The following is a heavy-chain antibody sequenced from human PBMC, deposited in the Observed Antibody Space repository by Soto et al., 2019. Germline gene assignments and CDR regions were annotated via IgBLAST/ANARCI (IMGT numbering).Heavy chain of an antibody. V-gene: IGHV1-18*01. CDR2: ISLYSDGT. CDR3: ARVVPGAEAWFGP. D-gene: IGHD2-2*01. J-gene: IGHJ5*02. CDR1: GYTFSNYG. Sequence: QVQLVQSGGEVKRPGASVKVSCKTSGYTFSNYGITWVRQAPGQPLEWLGWISLYSDGTNYAQKFQGRVSMTTDTSTTTAYMELRSLRSEHTAVYYCARVVPGAEAWFGPWGQGTLVTVSS.